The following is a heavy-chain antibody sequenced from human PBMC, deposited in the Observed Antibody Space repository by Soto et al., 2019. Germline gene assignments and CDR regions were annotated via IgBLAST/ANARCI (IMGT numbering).Heavy chain of an antibody. J-gene: IGHJ3*02. Sequence: SETLSLTCAVYGGSFSGYYWSWIRQPPGKGLEWIGEINHSGSTNYNPSLKSRVTISVDTSKNQFSLKLSSVTAADTAVYYCARTAAYIAADGTDAFDIWGQGTMVTVSS. V-gene: IGHV4-34*01. CDR2: INHSGST. CDR3: ARTAAYIAADGTDAFDI. CDR1: GGSFSGYY. D-gene: IGHD6-13*01.